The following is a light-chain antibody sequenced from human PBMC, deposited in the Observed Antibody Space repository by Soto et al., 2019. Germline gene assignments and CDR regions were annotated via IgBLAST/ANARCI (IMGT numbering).Light chain of an antibody. Sequence: DIQMTQSPSTLSGSVGDRVTITCRASQTISSWLAWYQQKPGKAPKLLIYKASTLKSGVPSRFSGSGSGTEFTLTISSLQPDDFATYYCQQSYSATPTFGQGTRLEMK. CDR1: QTISSW. CDR3: QQSYSATPT. J-gene: IGKJ2*01. CDR2: KAS. V-gene: IGKV1-5*03.